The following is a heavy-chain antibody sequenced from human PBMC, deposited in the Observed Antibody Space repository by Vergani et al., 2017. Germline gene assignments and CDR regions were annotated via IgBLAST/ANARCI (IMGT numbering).Heavy chain of an antibody. CDR1: GGSFSGYY. V-gene: IGHV4-34*01. J-gene: IGHJ4*02. CDR3: ARAPAGVAAAGASFDY. D-gene: IGHD6-13*01. Sequence: QVQLQQWGAGLLKPSETLSLTCAVYGGSFSGYYWSWIRQPPGKGLEWIGEINHSGSTNYNPSLKSRGTISVDTSKSQFSLTLSSVTAADTAVYYCARAPAGVAAAGASFDYWGQGTLVTVSS. CDR2: INHSGST.